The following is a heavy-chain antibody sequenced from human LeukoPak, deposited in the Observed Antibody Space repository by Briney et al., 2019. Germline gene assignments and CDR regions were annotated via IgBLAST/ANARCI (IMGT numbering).Heavy chain of an antibody. D-gene: IGHD1-26*01. Sequence: GGSLRLSCAASGFTVSSNYMSWVRQAPGKGLEWVSVIYSGGSTYDADSVKGRFTISRDNPKNTLYLQMNSLRAEDTAVYYCAREGGSSLPHRRSGGDYWGQGTLVTVSS. V-gene: IGHV3-66*02. CDR3: AREGGSSLPHRRSGGDY. J-gene: IGHJ4*02. CDR1: GFTVSSNY. CDR2: IYSGGST.